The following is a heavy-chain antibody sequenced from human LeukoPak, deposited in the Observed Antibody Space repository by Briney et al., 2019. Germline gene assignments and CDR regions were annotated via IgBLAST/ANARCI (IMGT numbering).Heavy chain of an antibody. D-gene: IGHD1-26*01. Sequence: GGSLRLSCAASGFTFSSYSMNWVRQAPGKGLEWVSSISSSSSYIYYADSVKGRFTIPRDNAKNSLYLQMNSLRAEDTAVYYCARGSSSGSYYGKVDSVDYWGQGTLVTVSS. CDR2: ISSSSSYI. CDR3: ARGSSSGSYYGKVDSVDY. V-gene: IGHV3-21*01. J-gene: IGHJ4*02. CDR1: GFTFSSYS.